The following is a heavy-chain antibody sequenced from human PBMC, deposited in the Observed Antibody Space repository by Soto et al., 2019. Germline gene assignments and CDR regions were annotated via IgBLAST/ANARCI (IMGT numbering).Heavy chain of an antibody. Sequence: ASVKVSCKASGYTFTGYYMHWVRQAPGQGLEWMGWINPNSGGTNYAQKFQGRVTMTRDTSISTAYMELSRLRSDDTAVYYCARDRILRFLEWSGEFDPWGQGTQVTVSS. J-gene: IGHJ5*02. CDR3: ARDRILRFLEWSGEFDP. V-gene: IGHV1-2*02. D-gene: IGHD3-3*01. CDR1: GYTFTGYY. CDR2: INPNSGGT.